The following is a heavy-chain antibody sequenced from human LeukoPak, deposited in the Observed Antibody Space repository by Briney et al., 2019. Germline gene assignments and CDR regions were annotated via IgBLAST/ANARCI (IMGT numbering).Heavy chain of an antibody. Sequence: GGSLRLSCAASGFIVSSNYMSWVRQAPGKGLQWVSSIGGSGGSTFSADSVQGRFTISRDNFKNTLFLQMNTLRAEDTAVYFCAKDRGDIVTSAPYYFDSWGQGTLVTVSS. J-gene: IGHJ4*02. CDR1: GFIVSSNY. CDR3: AKDRGDIVTSAPYYFDS. CDR2: IGGSGGST. V-gene: IGHV3-23*01. D-gene: IGHD3-10*01.